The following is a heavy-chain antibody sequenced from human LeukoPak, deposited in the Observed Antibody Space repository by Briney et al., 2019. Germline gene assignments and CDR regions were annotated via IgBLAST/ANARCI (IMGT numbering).Heavy chain of an antibody. CDR3: AASYDILTGWFLDY. CDR2: IVVGSGNT. Sequence: ASVKVSYKASGFTFTSSAMQWVRQSRGQRLEWIGWIVVGSGNTNYAQKFQERVTITRDMSTSTAYMELSSLRSEDTAVYYCAASYDILTGWFLDYWGQGTLVTVSS. D-gene: IGHD3-9*01. J-gene: IGHJ4*02. V-gene: IGHV1-58*02. CDR1: GFTFTSSA.